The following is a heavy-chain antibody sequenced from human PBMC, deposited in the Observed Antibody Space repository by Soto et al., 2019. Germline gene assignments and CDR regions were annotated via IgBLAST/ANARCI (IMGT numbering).Heavy chain of an antibody. CDR3: ARQGCSGGSCSMGYNWFDP. D-gene: IGHD2-15*01. Sequence: SETLSLTCTVSGGSISSYYWSWIRQPPGKGLEWIGYIYYSGSTNYNPSLKSRVTISVDTSKNQFSLKLSSVTAADTAVYYCARQGCSGGSCSMGYNWFDPWGQGTLVTVSS. J-gene: IGHJ5*02. CDR1: GGSISSYY. V-gene: IGHV4-59*08. CDR2: IYYSGST.